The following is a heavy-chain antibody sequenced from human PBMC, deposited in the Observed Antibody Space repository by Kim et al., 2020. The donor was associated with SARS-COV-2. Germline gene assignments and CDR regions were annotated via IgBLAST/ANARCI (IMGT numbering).Heavy chain of an antibody. V-gene: IGHV4-34*01. CDR3: AREGHRGIAAAGSSGTLDY. CDR1: GGSFSGYY. J-gene: IGHJ4*02. CDR2: INHSGST. D-gene: IGHD6-13*01. Sequence: SETLSLTCAVYGGSFSGYYWSWIRQPPGKGLEWIGEINHSGSTNYNPSLKSRVTISVDTSKNQFSLKLSSVTAADTAVYYCAREGHRGIAAAGSSGTLDYWGQGTLVTVSS.